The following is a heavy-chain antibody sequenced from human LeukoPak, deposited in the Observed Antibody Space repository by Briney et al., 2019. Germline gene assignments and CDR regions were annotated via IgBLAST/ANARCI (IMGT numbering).Heavy chain of an antibody. Sequence: ASVLVSFQAPGHTFTSYGSSWVRQAPGQALEWMGWIGGHNGNTNYAQKLQRSVTMSTDTSTSTAYMELRSLRSDDTAVYYYARDFHSSGYYHYFHYWGQGTLVTGFS. CDR1: GHTFTSYG. CDR3: ARDFHSSGYYHYFHY. D-gene: IGHD3-22*01. CDR2: IGGHNGNT. J-gene: IGHJ4*02. V-gene: IGHV1-18*01.